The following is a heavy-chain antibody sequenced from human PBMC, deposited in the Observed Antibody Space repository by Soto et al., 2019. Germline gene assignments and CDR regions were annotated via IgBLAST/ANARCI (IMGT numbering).Heavy chain of an antibody. D-gene: IGHD2-15*01. CDR1: GFSLSTSGVG. CDR3: AYLSCSGGRCYWSSCSCMDA. CDR2: VYWDDDK. V-gene: IGHV2-5*02. J-gene: IGHJ6*02. Sequence: QITLKESGPTLVKPTQTLTLTCTFSGFSLSTSGVGVAWIRQPPGKALEWVALVYWDDDKRYRPSLETRLTITHDTAKNQVVLTKTNMDSVDTATYYCAYLSCSGGRCYWSSCSCMDAWGQGTTVTVSS.